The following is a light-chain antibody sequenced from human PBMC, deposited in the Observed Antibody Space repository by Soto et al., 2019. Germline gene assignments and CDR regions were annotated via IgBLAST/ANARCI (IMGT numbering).Light chain of an antibody. CDR1: QSISNN. Sequence: EIVMTQSPATLSVSPGERATLSCRASQSISNNVAWYQQKPGQAPRLLISAASTRATGIPARFSGSGSGTEFILTISSLQSEDVAVYYCQQYHDWPPSTFGQGTKLEIK. CDR3: QQYHDWPPST. J-gene: IGKJ2*02. CDR2: AAS. V-gene: IGKV3-15*01.